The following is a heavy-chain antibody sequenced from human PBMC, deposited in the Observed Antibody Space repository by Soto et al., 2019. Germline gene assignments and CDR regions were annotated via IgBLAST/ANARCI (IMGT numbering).Heavy chain of an antibody. J-gene: IGHJ2*01. D-gene: IGHD3-10*01. Sequence: QVQLQESGPGLVKPSQTLSLTCTVSGDSISSGGYYWSWIRQHPGKGLEWIGYIYYSGSTYYNPSLKSRVTISVDTSKNQFSLKLSSVTAADTAVYYCARDLFTPYYYGSGSRYFDLWGRGTLVTVSS. CDR2: IYYSGST. CDR1: GDSISSGGYY. CDR3: ARDLFTPYYYGSGSRYFDL. V-gene: IGHV4-31*03.